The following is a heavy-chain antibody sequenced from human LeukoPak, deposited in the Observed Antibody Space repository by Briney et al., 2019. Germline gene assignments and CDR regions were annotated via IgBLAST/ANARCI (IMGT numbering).Heavy chain of an antibody. J-gene: IGHJ4*02. CDR2: IYHSGST. CDR3: ARDGDYVYFDY. Sequence: SETLSLTCAVCGYSISSGYYWGWIRQPPGKGLEWIGSIYHSGSTYYNPSLKSRVTISVDTSKNQFSLKLSSVTAADTAVYYCARDGDYVYFDYWGQGTLVTVSS. CDR1: GYSISSGYY. V-gene: IGHV4-38-2*02. D-gene: IGHD4-17*01.